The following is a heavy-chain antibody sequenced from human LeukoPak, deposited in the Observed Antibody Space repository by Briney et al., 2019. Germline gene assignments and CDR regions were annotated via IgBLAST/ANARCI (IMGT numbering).Heavy chain of an antibody. D-gene: IGHD6-13*01. V-gene: IGHV1-2*02. CDR1: GYTFTGYY. J-gene: IGHJ3*02. Sequence: ASVKVSCKASGYTFTGYYMHWVRQAPGQGLEWMGWINPNSGGTNYAQKFQGRVTMTRDTSISTAYMELSRLRSDDTAVYYCARVSSPYRDAFDIWGQGTMVTVSS. CDR3: ARVSSPYRDAFDI. CDR2: INPNSGGT.